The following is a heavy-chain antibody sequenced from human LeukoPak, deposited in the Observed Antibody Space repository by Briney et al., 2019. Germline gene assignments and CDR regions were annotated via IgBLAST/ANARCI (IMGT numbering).Heavy chain of an antibody. CDR1: DGSITNYD. V-gene: IGHV4-59*08. Sequence: NPSETLSLTCTVSDGSITNYDWSWVRQPPGKGLEFIGHVHYSGTANCNPSLRSRVTISIDTSKKHFFLKLKSVTAADTAVYYCARHTPSFPHTIAAAGMSAFDYWGQGTLVTVSS. D-gene: IGHD6-13*01. CDR2: VHYSGTA. J-gene: IGHJ4*02. CDR3: ARHTPSFPHTIAAAGMSAFDY.